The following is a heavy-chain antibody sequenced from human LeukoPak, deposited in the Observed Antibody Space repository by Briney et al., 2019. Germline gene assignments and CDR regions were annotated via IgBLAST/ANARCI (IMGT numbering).Heavy chain of an antibody. Sequence: PSETLSLTCTVSGGSISSYYWSWIRQPRGKGLEWIGYIYYSGSTNYNPSLKSRVTISVDTSKNQFSLKLSSVTAADTAVYYCARSSVTTFFDYWGQGTLVTVSS. CDR2: IYYSGST. J-gene: IGHJ4*02. CDR1: GGSISSYY. CDR3: ARSSVTTFFDY. V-gene: IGHV4-59*01. D-gene: IGHD3-10*02.